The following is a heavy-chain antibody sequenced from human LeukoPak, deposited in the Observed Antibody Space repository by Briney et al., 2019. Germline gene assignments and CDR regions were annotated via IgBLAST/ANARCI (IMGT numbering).Heavy chain of an antibody. Sequence: PSETLSLTCTVSGGSISSYYWSWIRQPPGKGLEWIGYIYYSGSTNYNPSLKSRVTISVDTSKNQFSPKLSSVTAADTAVYYCARARDSSGWYYYYYGMDVWGQGTTVTVSS. V-gene: IGHV4-59*01. CDR1: GGSISSYY. J-gene: IGHJ6*02. CDR2: IYYSGST. D-gene: IGHD6-19*01. CDR3: ARARDSSGWYYYYYGMDV.